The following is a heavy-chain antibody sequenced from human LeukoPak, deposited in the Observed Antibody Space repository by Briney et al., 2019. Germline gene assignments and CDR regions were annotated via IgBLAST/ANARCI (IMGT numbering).Heavy chain of an antibody. J-gene: IGHJ6*03. CDR1: GFTFSSYS. D-gene: IGHD3-3*01. Sequence: PGGSLRLSCAASGFTFSSYSMNWVRQAPGKGLEWVSSISSSSSYIYYADSVKGRFTISRDNAKNSLYLQMNSLRAEGTAVYYCARANSNRYYDFWSGIPRRNYYYYMDVWGKGTTVTVSS. V-gene: IGHV3-21*01. CDR2: ISSSSSYI. CDR3: ARANSNRYYDFWSGIPRRNYYYYMDV.